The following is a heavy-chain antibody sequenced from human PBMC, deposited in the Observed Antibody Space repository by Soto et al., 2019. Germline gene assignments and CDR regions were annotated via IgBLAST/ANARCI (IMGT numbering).Heavy chain of an antibody. CDR1: GFTFSSYG. CDR2: ISYDGSNK. V-gene: IGHV3-30*18. J-gene: IGHJ4*02. Sequence: PGGSLRLSCAASGFTFSSYGMHLVRQAPGKGLEWVAVISYDGSNKYYAGSVKGRFTISRDNSKNTLYLPMNSLRAEDTAVYYCAKDIAVAGTFDYWGQGTPVTVSS. D-gene: IGHD6-19*01. CDR3: AKDIAVAGTFDY.